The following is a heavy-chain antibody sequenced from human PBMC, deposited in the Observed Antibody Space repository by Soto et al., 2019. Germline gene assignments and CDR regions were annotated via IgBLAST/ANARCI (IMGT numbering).Heavy chain of an antibody. CDR3: AKGGPFRGYSYDTGYYFDY. Sequence: PGGSLRLSCAASGFTFSSYGMHWVRQAPGKGLEWVAVISYDGSNKYYADSVKGRFTISRDNSKNTLYLQMNSLRAEDTAVYYCAKGGPFRGYSYDTGYYFDYWGQGTLVTVSS. V-gene: IGHV3-30*18. CDR1: GFTFSSYG. D-gene: IGHD5-18*01. CDR2: ISYDGSNK. J-gene: IGHJ4*02.